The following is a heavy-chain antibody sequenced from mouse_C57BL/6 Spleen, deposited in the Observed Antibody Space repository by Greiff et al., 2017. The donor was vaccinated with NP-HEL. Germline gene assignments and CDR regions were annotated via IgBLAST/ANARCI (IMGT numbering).Heavy chain of an antibody. J-gene: IGHJ2*01. CDR3: ARKDYGSTYFDY. Sequence: QVTLKVCGPGILQSSQTLSLTCSFSGFSLSTSGMGVSWIRQPSGKGLEWLAHIYWDDDKRYNPSLKSRLTISKDTSRNQVFLKITSVDTADTATYYCARKDYGSTYFDYWGQGTTLTVSS. V-gene: IGHV8-12*01. D-gene: IGHD1-1*01. CDR2: IYWDDDK. CDR1: GFSLSTSGMG.